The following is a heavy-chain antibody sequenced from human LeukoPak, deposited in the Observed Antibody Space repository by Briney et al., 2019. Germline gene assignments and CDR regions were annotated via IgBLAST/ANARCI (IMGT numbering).Heavy chain of an antibody. CDR3: ARERSYDGPTGYFDY. CDR2: INTYNGNT. Sequence: ASVKVSCKASGYTFTSYGISWVRQAPGQGLEWMGWINTYNGNTNYAQNLQGRVTMTTDTSTSTAYMELRSLRSDDTAVYFCARERSYDGPTGYFDYWGRGTLVTVSS. D-gene: IGHD3-3*01. CDR1: GYTFTSYG. J-gene: IGHJ4*02. V-gene: IGHV1-18*01.